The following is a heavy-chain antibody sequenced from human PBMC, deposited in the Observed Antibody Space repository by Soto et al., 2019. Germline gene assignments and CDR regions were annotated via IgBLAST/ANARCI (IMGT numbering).Heavy chain of an antibody. CDR2: INPNSGDT. CDR1: GYMFIDSY. J-gene: IGHJ6*02. CDR3: ARATVQTLYYYYCMDV. V-gene: IGHV1-2*02. Sequence: GASVKVSCKASGYMFIDSYIHWVRQAPGQGLEWMGWINPNSGDTIYAQKFQGRVTMTRDTSISTDYMELSSLRYDDTAVYYCARATVQTLYYYYCMDVWGQGTTVTVS. D-gene: IGHD3-16*01.